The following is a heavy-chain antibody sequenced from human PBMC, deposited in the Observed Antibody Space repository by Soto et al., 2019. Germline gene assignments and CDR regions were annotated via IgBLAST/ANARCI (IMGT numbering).Heavy chain of an antibody. V-gene: IGHV4-39*01. CDR3: ARHRIAVAGDFDY. CDR2: IYYSGST. Sequence: GSLRLSCAASGFTFSSYAMSWVRQAPGKGLEWIGSIYYSGSTYYNPSLKSRVTISVDTSKNQFSLKLSSVTAADTAVYYCARHRIAVAGDFDYWGQGTLVTVSS. D-gene: IGHD6-19*01. J-gene: IGHJ4*02. CDR1: GFTFSSYA.